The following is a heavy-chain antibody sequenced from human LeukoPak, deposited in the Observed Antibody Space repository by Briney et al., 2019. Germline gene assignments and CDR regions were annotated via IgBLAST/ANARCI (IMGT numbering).Heavy chain of an antibody. CDR3: ARGVGYTFGYIDY. V-gene: IGHV4-59*01. CDR2: IYYSGST. J-gene: IGHJ4*02. Sequence: SETLSLTCTVSGGSISSYYWSWIRQPPGKGLEWIGYIYYSGSTNYNPSLKSRVTISVDTSKNQFSLKLSSVTAADTAVYYCARGVGYTFGYIDYWGQGTLVTVSS. CDR1: GGSISSYY. D-gene: IGHD5-18*01.